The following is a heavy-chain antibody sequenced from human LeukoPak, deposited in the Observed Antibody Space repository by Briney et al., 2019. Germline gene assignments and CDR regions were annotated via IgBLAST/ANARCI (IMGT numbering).Heavy chain of an antibody. D-gene: IGHD6-13*01. Sequence: GGSLRLSCAASGFSFSDYAMNWVRQAPGKGLEWVSSISSSSSYIYYADSVKGRFTISRDNAKNSLYLQMNSLRAEDTAVYYCARDLNIAAAGSDYWGQGTLVTVSS. CDR1: GFSFSDYA. J-gene: IGHJ4*02. CDR3: ARDLNIAAAGSDY. CDR2: ISSSSSYI. V-gene: IGHV3-21*01.